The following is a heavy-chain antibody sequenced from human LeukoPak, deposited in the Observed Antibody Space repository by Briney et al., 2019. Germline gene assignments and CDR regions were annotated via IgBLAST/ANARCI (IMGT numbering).Heavy chain of an antibody. J-gene: IGHJ4*02. CDR1: GGSFSSFY. V-gene: IGHV4-34*01. CDR2: ITHGGGT. D-gene: IGHD3-10*01. Sequence: SETLSLTCGVSGGSFSSFYWNWIRQPPGKGLEWIGEITHGGGTTYSPSLKSRVTISVDTSNSQFSLKLTSLTAADTGVYYCARGRRGFDSWGQGAMAAVSS. CDR3: ARGRRGFDS.